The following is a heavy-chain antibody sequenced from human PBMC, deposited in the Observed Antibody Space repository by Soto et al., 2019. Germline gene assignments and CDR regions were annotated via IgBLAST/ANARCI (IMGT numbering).Heavy chain of an antibody. Sequence: HPGGSLRLSCAASGFTFSSYSMHWVRQAPGKGLEWVAVIWYDGSNKYYADSVKGRFTISRDNSKNTLYLQMNSLRAEDTAVYYCVAISRGSQFDYWGQGTLVTVSS. CDR3: VAISRGSQFDY. CDR2: IWYDGSNK. D-gene: IGHD3-16*01. V-gene: IGHV3-33*08. J-gene: IGHJ4*02. CDR1: GFTFSSYS.